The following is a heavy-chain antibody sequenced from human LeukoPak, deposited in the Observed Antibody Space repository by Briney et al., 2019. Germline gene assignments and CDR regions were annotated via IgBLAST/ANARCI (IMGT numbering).Heavy chain of an antibody. CDR2: ISSSGSTI. CDR1: GFAFSSYE. CDR3: ARAYHSSSWYNYYYYYGMDV. V-gene: IGHV3-48*03. Sequence: GGSLRLSCAASGFAFSSYEMSWVRQAPGKGLEWVSYISSSGSTIYYADSVKGRFTISRDNAKNSLYLQMNSLRAEDTAVYYCARAYHSSSWYNYYYYYGMDVWGQGTTVTVSS. D-gene: IGHD6-13*01. J-gene: IGHJ6*02.